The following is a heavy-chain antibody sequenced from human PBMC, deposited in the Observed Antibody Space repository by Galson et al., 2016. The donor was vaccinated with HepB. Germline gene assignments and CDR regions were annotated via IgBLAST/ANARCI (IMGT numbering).Heavy chain of an antibody. CDR3: VPRPGYLRWFDP. Sequence: PALVKPTQTLTLTCTFSGFSLSTSGVGVGWIRQPPGKALEWVALIYWDDDKRYSPSLKSRLTITKDTSKNQVALTMTNMAPVDTGTYYCVPRPGYLRWFDPWGQGTLVTVSS. V-gene: IGHV2-5*02. CDR1: GFSLSTSGVG. D-gene: IGHD6-13*01. J-gene: IGHJ5*02. CDR2: IYWDDDK.